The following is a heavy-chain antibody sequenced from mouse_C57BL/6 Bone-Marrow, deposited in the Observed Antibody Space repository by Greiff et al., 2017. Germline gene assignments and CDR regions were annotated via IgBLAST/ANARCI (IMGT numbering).Heavy chain of an antibody. CDR3: TRRRWLPYFDV. J-gene: IGHJ1*03. D-gene: IGHD2-3*01. V-gene: IGHV1-15*01. CDR2: IDPETGGT. Sequence: VQLKQSGAELVRPGASVTLSCKASGYTFTDYEMHWVKQTPVHGLEWIGAIDPETGGTAYNQKFKGKAILTADKSSSTAYMELRSLTSEDSAVYYCTRRRWLPYFDVWGTGTTVTVSS. CDR1: GYTFTDYE.